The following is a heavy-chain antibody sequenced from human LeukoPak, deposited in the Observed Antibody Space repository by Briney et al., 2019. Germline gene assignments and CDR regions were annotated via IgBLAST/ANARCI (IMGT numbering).Heavy chain of an antibody. CDR2: ISGSGGST. J-gene: IGHJ5*02. CDR3: ANSIAAAGTPWFDP. D-gene: IGHD6-13*01. CDR1: GGSISSSSYY. V-gene: IGHV3-23*01. Sequence: ETLSLTCTVSGGSISSSSYYWGWIRQPPGKGLEWVSAISGSGGSTYYADSVKGRFTISRDNSKNTLYLQMNSLRAEDTAVYYCANSIAAAGTPWFDPWGQGTLVTVSS.